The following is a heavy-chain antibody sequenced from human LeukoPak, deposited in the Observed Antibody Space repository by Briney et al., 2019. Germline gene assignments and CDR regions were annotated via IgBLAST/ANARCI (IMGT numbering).Heavy chain of an antibody. CDR1: GGTFSSYA. CDR2: IIPIFGTA. J-gene: IGHJ4*02. D-gene: IGHD3-3*01. CDR3: ARGRITIFGVVTPYYFDY. V-gene: IGHV1-69*13. Sequence: SVKVSCKASGGTFSSYAISWVRQAPGQGLEWMGGIIPIFGTANYAQKFQGRVMITADESTSTAYMELSSLRSEDTAVYYCARGRITIFGVVTPYYFDYWGQGTLVTVSS.